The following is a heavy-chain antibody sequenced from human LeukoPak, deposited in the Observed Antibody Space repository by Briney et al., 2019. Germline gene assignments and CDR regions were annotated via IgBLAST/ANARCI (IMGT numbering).Heavy chain of an antibody. J-gene: IGHJ4*02. CDR3: AKDRIVGGRVGAAGY. D-gene: IGHD6-19*01. Sequence: GGSLRLSCAASGFPFSNYAMTWVRQAPGKGLEWVSTVSGSGDNTYYADSVKGRFTISRDNSKNTLYLQMNSLGAEDTAIYYCAKDRIVGGRVGAAGYWGQGTLVTVSS. CDR2: VSGSGDNT. CDR1: GFPFSNYA. V-gene: IGHV3-23*01.